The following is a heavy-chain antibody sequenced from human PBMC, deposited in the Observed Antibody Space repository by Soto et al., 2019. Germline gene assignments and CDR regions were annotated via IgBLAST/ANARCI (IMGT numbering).Heavy chain of an antibody. D-gene: IGHD3-10*01. Sequence: GGSLRLSCAASGFTFDDYGMSWVRQAPGKGLEWVSGINWNGGSTGYADSVKGRFTISRDNAKNTLYLQMNSLRAEDTAVYYCAKAVETYYYGSGSYFSNWFDPWGQGTLVTVSS. CDR3: AKAVETYYYGSGSYFSNWFDP. CDR1: GFTFDDYG. CDR2: INWNGGST. J-gene: IGHJ5*02. V-gene: IGHV3-20*04.